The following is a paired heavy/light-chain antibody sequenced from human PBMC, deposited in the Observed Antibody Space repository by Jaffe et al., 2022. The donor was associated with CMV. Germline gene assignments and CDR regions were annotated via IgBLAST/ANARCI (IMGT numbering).Light chain of an antibody. CDR1: QSLLHSNGYNY. Sequence: DIVMTQSPLSLPVTPGEPASISCRSSQSLLHSNGYNYLDWYLQKPGKSPQLLIYLGSNRASGVPDRFSGSGSGTDFTLKISRVEAEDVGVYYCMQALQTSITFGQGTRLEIK. J-gene: IGKJ5*01. V-gene: IGKV2-28*01. CDR2: LGS. CDR3: MQALQTSIT.
Heavy chain of an antibody. CDR3: TLGAYYYDSSGYYSIPFDY. CDR1: GGTFSSYA. V-gene: IGHV1-69*09. CDR2: IIPILGIA. D-gene: IGHD3-22*01. J-gene: IGHJ4*02. Sequence: QVQLVQSGAEVKKPGSSVKVSCKASGGTFSSYAISWVRQAPGQGLEWMGRIIPILGIANYAQKFQGRVTITADKSTSTAYMELSSLRSEDTAVYYCTLGAYYYDSSGYYSIPFDYWGQGTLVTVSS.